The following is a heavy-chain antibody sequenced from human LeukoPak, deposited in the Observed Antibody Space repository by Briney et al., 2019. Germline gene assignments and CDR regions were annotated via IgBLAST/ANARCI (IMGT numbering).Heavy chain of an antibody. CDR3: AKATGTTEGWPRLDY. Sequence: KSSETLSLTCTVSGGSISSSSYYWGWIRQPPGKGLEWIGSIYYSGSTYYNPSLKSRITISVDTSKNQFSLKLSSVTAADTAVYYCAKATGTTEGWPRLDYWGQGTLVTVSS. CDR1: GGSISSSSYY. V-gene: IGHV4-39*07. CDR2: IYYSGST. D-gene: IGHD1-1*01. J-gene: IGHJ4*02.